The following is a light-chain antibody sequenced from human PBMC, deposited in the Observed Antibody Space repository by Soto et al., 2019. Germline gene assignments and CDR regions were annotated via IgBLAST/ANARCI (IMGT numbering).Light chain of an antibody. CDR1: NSNIGNNY. Sequence: QSVLTQPPSVSAAPGQKVTISCSGSNSNIGNNYVSWYQQLQGTTPKLLIYDNNQRPSGIPDRFSASKSGTSATLAITGLQTGDEADYYCETWDDSLTAAVFGGGTKLTVL. CDR3: ETWDDSLTAAV. CDR2: DNN. V-gene: IGLV1-51*01. J-gene: IGLJ3*02.